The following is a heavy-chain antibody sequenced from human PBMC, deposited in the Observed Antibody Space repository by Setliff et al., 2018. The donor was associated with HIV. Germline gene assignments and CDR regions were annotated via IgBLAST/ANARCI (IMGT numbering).Heavy chain of an antibody. CDR3: ARRAGSDYFTRFDY. CDR2: INHSGST. Sequence: SETLSLTCAVYGGSFSNYYWSWIRQPPGKGLEWIGEINHSGSTNYNPPLKSRVSISVDTSKNQFSLKLSSVTAADTAVYYCARRAGSDYFTRFDYWGQGTLVTVSS. J-gene: IGHJ4*02. CDR1: GGSFSNYY. V-gene: IGHV4-34*01. D-gene: IGHD3-10*01.